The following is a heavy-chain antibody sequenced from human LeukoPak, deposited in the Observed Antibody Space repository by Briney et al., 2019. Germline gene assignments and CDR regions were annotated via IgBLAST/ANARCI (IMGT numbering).Heavy chain of an antibody. CDR3: ARGSSSLEWLLYLDYYYMDV. CDR2: IYYSGST. CDR1: GGSVSSGSYY. J-gene: IGHJ6*03. Sequence: SETLSLTCTVSGGSVSSGSYYWGWIRQPPGKGLEWIGYIYYSGSTNYNPSLKSRVTISVDTSKNQFSLKLSSVTAADTAVYYCARGSSSLEWLLYLDYYYMDVWGKGTTVTVSS. D-gene: IGHD3-3*01. V-gene: IGHV4-61*01.